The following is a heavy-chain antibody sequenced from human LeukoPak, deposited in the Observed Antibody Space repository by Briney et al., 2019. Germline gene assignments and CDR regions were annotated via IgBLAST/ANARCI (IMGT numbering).Heavy chain of an antibody. Sequence: SETLSLTCTVSGGSISSYYWSWIRQPPGKGLEWIGYIYHSGSTYYNPSLKSRVTISVDRSKNQFSLKLSSVTAADTAVYYCARTNPRIVVVPAAMNWFDPWGQGTLVTVSS. CDR2: IYHSGST. CDR1: GGSISSYY. CDR3: ARTNPRIVVVPAAMNWFDP. J-gene: IGHJ5*02. V-gene: IGHV4-59*12. D-gene: IGHD2-2*01.